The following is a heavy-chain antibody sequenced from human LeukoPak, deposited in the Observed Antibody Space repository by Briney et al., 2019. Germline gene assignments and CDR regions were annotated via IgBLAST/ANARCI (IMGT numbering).Heavy chain of an antibody. J-gene: IGHJ4*02. Sequence: ASVKVSRKASGYTFTSYDINWVRQATGQGLEWMGWMNPNSGNTGYAQKFQGRVTITRNTSISTAYMELSSLRSEDTAVYYCAISQRLGYYDFWSGLYDWGQGTLVTVSS. D-gene: IGHD3-3*01. CDR3: AISQRLGYYDFWSGLYD. CDR2: MNPNSGNT. V-gene: IGHV1-8*03. CDR1: GYTFTSYD.